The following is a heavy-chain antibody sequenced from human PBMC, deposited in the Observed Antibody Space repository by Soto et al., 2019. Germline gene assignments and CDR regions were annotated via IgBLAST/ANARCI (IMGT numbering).Heavy chain of an antibody. J-gene: IGHJ4*02. CDR2: SRDKAQGYST. V-gene: IGHV3-72*01. D-gene: IGHD6-19*01. Sequence: GGSLRLSCAASGFTLSDHYIDWVRQAPGKGLEWVGRSRDKAQGYSTTYAASVKGRFTTSRDESKNSLYLQMNSLRAEDTAVYYCARDSGWSRGFYYFDYWGQGTLVTVSS. CDR3: ARDSGWSRGFYYFDY. CDR1: GFTLSDHY.